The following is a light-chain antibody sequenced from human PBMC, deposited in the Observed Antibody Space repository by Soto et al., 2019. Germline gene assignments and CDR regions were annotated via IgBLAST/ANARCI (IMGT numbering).Light chain of an antibody. Sequence: QTVVTQEPSFSVSPGGTVTLTCGLSSGSVSTNYYLSWYQQTPGQAPRTLIYSTNTRSSGVPDRFSGSILGNKAALTITGAQADDESDYYCVLYMGSGIWVFGGGTKVTVL. CDR3: VLYMGSGIWV. CDR1: SGSVSTNYY. CDR2: STN. V-gene: IGLV8-61*01. J-gene: IGLJ3*02.